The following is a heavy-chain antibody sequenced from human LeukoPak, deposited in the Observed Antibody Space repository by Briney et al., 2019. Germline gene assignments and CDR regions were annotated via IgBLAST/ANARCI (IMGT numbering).Heavy chain of an antibody. CDR2: ISNSGSTI. CDR1: GFTFSSYE. V-gene: IGHV3-48*03. CDR3: ARDPFGSRFGELFAPHFDY. Sequence: GGSLRLSCAASGFTFSSYEMNWVRQAPGKGLEWVSYISNSGSTIYYADSVKGRFTISRDNAKNSLYLQMNSLRAEDTAVYYCARDPFGSRFGELFAPHFDYWGQGTLVTVSS. J-gene: IGHJ4*02. D-gene: IGHD3-10*01.